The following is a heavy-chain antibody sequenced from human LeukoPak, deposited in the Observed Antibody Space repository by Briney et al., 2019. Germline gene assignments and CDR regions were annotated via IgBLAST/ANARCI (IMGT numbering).Heavy chain of an antibody. CDR1: GASISNYY. D-gene: IGHD1-26*01. J-gene: IGHJ4*02. CDR2: IDYSGST. V-gene: IGHV4-59*01. CDR3: AREKTSRSSFVYDY. Sequence: TSETLSLTCTVSGASISNYYWSWLRQPPGKGLEWFGYIDYSGSTNYNPSLKSRITISVGMSKNQFSLKLSSVTAADTALYYCAREKTSRSSFVYDYWGQGTLVTVSS.